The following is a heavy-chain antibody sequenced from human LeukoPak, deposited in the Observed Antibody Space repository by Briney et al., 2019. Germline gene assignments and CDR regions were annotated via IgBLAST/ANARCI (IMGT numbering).Heavy chain of an antibody. D-gene: IGHD1-26*01. CDR1: GGSISNNNYY. Sequence: SETLSLTCSVSGGSISNNNYYWGWIRQPPGKGLEWIGAIYYSGSTYYNPSLKSRVTISVDTSKNQFSLKLSSVTAADTAVYYCARRVAVGVAYFDYWGQGNLVTVSS. CDR2: IYYSGST. CDR3: ARRVAVGVAYFDY. J-gene: IGHJ4*02. V-gene: IGHV4-39*01.